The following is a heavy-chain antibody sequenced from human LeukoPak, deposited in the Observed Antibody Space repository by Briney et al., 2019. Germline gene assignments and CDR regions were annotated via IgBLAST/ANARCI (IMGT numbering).Heavy chain of an antibody. CDR1: GDSVSSKSAS. D-gene: IGHD3/OR15-3a*01. CDR2: TYSRSKWFN. J-gene: IGHJ4*02. CDR3: ARGTGSFDY. Sequence: QTLSLTCAISGDSVSSKSASWNWIRQSPSRGLEWLGRTYSRSKWFNDYAVSVKSRISINPDTSKNQFSLHLTSVTPDDTAVYYCARGTGSFDYWGQGTLVTVSS. V-gene: IGHV6-1*01.